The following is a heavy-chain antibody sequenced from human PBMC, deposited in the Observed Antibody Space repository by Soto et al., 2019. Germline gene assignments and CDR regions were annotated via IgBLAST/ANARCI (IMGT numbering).Heavy chain of an antibody. J-gene: IGHJ6*02. CDR3: ARQGIAPYGMDV. CDR1: GGSISSSSYY. D-gene: IGHD6-13*01. Sequence: QLQLQESGPGLVKPSETLSLTCTVSGGSISSSSYYWGWIRQPPGKGLEWIGSIYYSGSTYYNPSIKSRFTISVDTSKNQFSLKLSSVSAADTAVYYCARQGIAPYGMDVWGQGTTVTVSS. V-gene: IGHV4-39*01. CDR2: IYYSGST.